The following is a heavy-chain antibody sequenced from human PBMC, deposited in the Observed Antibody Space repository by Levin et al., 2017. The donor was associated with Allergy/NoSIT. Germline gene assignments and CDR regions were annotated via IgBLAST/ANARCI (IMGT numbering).Heavy chain of an antibody. D-gene: IGHD1-26*01. CDR3: AREGGLGSYCPY. CDR2: IFSSGGSI. V-gene: IGHV3-48*02. Sequence: PGGSLRLSCAASGFTFGSYSMNWVRQAPGKGLEWISYIFSSGGSIYYADSVKGRFTISRDNAKNSLYLQMNSLRDEDTAVYYCAREGGLGSYCPYWGQGTLVTVSS. J-gene: IGHJ4*02. CDR1: GFTFGSYS.